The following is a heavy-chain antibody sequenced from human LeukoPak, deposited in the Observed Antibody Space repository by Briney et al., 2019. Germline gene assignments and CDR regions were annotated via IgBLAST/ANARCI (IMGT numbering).Heavy chain of an antibody. CDR2: ISAYNGNT. CDR3: ARDSDSSCWESYIFQDY. CDR1: GYSFTSYG. Sequence: GASVKVSCKASGYSFTSYGISWVRQAPGQGLEWMGWISAYNGNTNYAQKLQGRVTMTTDTSTSTTYMELRSLRSDDTAVYYCARDSDSSCWESYIFQDYWGQGTLVTVSS. J-gene: IGHJ4*02. D-gene: IGHD6-13*01. V-gene: IGHV1-18*01.